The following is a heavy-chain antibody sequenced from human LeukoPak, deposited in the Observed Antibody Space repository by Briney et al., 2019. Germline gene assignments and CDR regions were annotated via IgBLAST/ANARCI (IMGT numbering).Heavy chain of an antibody. D-gene: IGHD3-10*01. Sequence: GGSLRLSCAASGVTFSSYAMSWVRQAPGRGLEWVSAISGSGGSTYYADSVKGRFTISRDNSKNTLYLQMNSLRAEDTAVYYCAKGAGSYLYYFDYWGQGTLVTVSS. CDR1: GVTFSSYA. CDR2: ISGSGGST. CDR3: AKGAGSYLYYFDY. J-gene: IGHJ4*02. V-gene: IGHV3-23*01.